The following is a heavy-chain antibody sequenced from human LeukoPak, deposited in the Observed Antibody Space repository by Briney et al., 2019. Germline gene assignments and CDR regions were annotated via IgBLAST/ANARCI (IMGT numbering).Heavy chain of an antibody. CDR2: ISWNSGSI. Sequence: PGGSLRLSCAASGFTFDDYAMHWVRQAPGKGLEWVSGISWNSGSIGYADSVKGRFTISRDNAKNSLYLQMNGLRAEDTALYYCAKDISNTAMVGFDYWGQGTLVTVSS. D-gene: IGHD5-18*01. V-gene: IGHV3-9*01. CDR3: AKDISNTAMVGFDY. CDR1: GFTFDDYA. J-gene: IGHJ4*02.